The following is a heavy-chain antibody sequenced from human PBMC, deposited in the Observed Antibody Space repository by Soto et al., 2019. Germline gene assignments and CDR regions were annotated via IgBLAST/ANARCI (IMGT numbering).Heavy chain of an antibody. CDR2: IYHSGST. CDR3: ARVPDR. Sequence: SETLSLTCAVSGGSISSGGYSWSWIRQPPGKGLEWIGYIYHSGSTYYNPSLKSRVTISVDRSKNQFSLKLSSVTDADTAVYYCARVPDRWGQGTLVTVSS. J-gene: IGHJ5*02. V-gene: IGHV4-30-2*01. D-gene: IGHD2-2*01. CDR1: GGSISSGGYS.